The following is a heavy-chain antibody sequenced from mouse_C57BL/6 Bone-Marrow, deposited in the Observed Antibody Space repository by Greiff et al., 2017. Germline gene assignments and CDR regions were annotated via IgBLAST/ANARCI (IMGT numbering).Heavy chain of an antibody. Sequence: VQLQQPGAELVMPGASVKLSCKASGYTFTSYWMHWVKQRPGQGLEWIGEIDPSDSYTNYNQKFKCKSTLTVDKSSSTAYMQLSSLTSEDSAVYYCARGDRYFDVWGTGTTVTVSS. CDR2: IDPSDSYT. CDR3: ARGDRYFDV. V-gene: IGHV1-69*01. J-gene: IGHJ1*03. CDR1: GYTFTSYW.